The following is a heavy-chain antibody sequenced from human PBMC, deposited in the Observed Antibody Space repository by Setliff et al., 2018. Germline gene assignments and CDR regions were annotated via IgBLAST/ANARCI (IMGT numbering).Heavy chain of an antibody. Sequence: PGGSLRLSCAASGFTFSTHAMTWVRQAPGKGLEWVSTATTSGTYSYYADSVKGRFTISRDDSKNTLYLQMNSLRAEDTAVYYCAKEKYSSTWYERKPFDCWGQGTLVTVS. CDR1: GFTFSTHA. D-gene: IGHD6-13*01. CDR3: AKEKYSSTWYERKPFDC. J-gene: IGHJ4*02. V-gene: IGHV3-23*01. CDR2: ATTSGTYS.